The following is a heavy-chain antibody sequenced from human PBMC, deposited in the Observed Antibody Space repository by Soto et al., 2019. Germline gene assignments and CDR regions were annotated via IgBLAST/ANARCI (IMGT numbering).Heavy chain of an antibody. Sequence: QVQLVQSGAEVKKPGSSVKVSCKASGGTFSSYAISWVRQAPGQGLEWMGGIIPISETTNYAQKFQGRVTITADESKSTDYMGLSSLRSEDTAVYYCARSQGSSTSLEIYYYYYYGMDVWGQGTTVTVSS. CDR2: IIPISETT. D-gene: IGHD2-2*01. CDR1: GGTFSSYA. V-gene: IGHV1-69*01. CDR3: ARSQGSSTSLEIYYYYYYGMDV. J-gene: IGHJ6*02.